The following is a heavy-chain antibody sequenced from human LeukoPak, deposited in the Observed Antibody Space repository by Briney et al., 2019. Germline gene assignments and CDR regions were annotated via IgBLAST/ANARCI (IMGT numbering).Heavy chain of an antibody. V-gene: IGHV3-53*01. J-gene: IGHJ4*02. D-gene: IGHD3-22*01. CDR1: GFTVSSNY. Sequence: QPGGSLRLSCAASGFTVSSNYMSWVRQAPGKGLEWVSVIYSGGSTYYADSVKGRFTISRDNSKNTLYLQMNSLKASDTAMYYCARQAESSGYYPSIDYWGQGTLVTVSS. CDR2: IYSGGST. CDR3: ARQAESSGYYPSIDY.